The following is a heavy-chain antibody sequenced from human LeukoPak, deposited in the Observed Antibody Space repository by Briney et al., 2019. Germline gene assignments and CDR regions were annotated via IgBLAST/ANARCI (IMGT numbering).Heavy chain of an antibody. D-gene: IGHD5-18*01. Sequence: ASVKVSCKASGDTFSSYAISWVRQAPGQGLEWMGRIIPIFGTANYAQKFQGRVTITTDESTSTAYMELSSLRSEDTAVYYCARSEYSYPQAHFDYWGQGTLATVSS. CDR1: GDTFSSYA. V-gene: IGHV1-69*05. CDR2: IIPIFGTA. J-gene: IGHJ4*02. CDR3: ARSEYSYPQAHFDY.